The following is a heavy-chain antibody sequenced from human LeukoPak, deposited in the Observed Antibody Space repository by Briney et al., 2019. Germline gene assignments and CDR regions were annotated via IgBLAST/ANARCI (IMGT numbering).Heavy chain of an antibody. D-gene: IGHD3-22*01. J-gene: IGHJ6*03. V-gene: IGHV4-4*07. CDR1: GGSISNYF. Sequence: AETLSLTCTISGGSISNYFWSWVRQPAGKGLEWIGRIYTSGFTNYNPSLKSRGTMSVDTSKNQFFLRLSSVTAADTAVYYCARDHLGCMIVAAYYMDVWGKGTTVTVSS. CDR2: IYTSGFT. CDR3: ARDHLGCMIVAAYYMDV.